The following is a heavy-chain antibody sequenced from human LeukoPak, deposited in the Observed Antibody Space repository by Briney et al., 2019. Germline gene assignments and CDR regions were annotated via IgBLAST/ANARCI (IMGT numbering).Heavy chain of an antibody. V-gene: IGHV4-59*08. Sequence: PSETLSVTCTVSGGSISSYYWCWIRQPPGKGLEWIGSIHYSGSTTYNPSLKSRVTISVDTSKNQFSLKLSSVTAADTAVYYCARRLGGTSAGFDYWGQGTVVTVSS. CDR1: GGSISSYY. CDR3: ARRLGGTSAGFDY. D-gene: IGHD2-2*01. CDR2: IHYSGST. J-gene: IGHJ4*01.